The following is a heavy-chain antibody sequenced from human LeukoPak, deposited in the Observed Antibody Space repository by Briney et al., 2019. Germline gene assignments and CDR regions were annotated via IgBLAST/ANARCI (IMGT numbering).Heavy chain of an antibody. V-gene: IGHV3-53*01. Sequence: GGSLRLSCAASGFTFSDSYMTWIRQAPGKGLEWVSVIYSGGSTYYADSVKGRFTISRDNSKNTLYLQMNSLRAEDTAVYYCARYNYYYYMDVWGKGTTVTISS. J-gene: IGHJ6*03. CDR3: ARYNYYYYMDV. CDR1: GFTFSDSY. CDR2: IYSGGST.